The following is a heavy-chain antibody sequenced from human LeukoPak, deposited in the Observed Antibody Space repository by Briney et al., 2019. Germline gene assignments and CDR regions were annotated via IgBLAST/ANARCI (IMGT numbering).Heavy chain of an antibody. CDR3: AKRPISSSWYDY. D-gene: IGHD6-13*01. J-gene: IGHJ4*02. CDR1: GFTFSSYA. V-gene: IGHV3-23*01. Sequence: GGSLRLSCAASGFTFSSYAMSWVRQAPGKGLEWVSAITGSGGSTYYADSVKGRLTISRDNSKNTLYLQMNSLRAEDTAVYYCAKRPISSSWYDYWGQGTLVTVSS. CDR2: ITGSGGST.